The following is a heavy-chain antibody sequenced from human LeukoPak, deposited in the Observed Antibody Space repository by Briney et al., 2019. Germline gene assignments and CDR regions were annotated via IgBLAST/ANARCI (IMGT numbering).Heavy chain of an antibody. D-gene: IGHD5-18*01. J-gene: IGHJ4*02. CDR1: GFTFSSYW. Sequence: GGSLRLSCAASGFTFSSYWMNWVRQAPGKGLEWVSVIYSGGSTYYADSVKGRFTISRDNAKNSLYLQMNSLRAEDTAVYYCARAVANYGYVFDFWGQGTLVTVSS. CDR3: ARAVANYGYVFDF. V-gene: IGHV3-66*01. CDR2: IYSGGST.